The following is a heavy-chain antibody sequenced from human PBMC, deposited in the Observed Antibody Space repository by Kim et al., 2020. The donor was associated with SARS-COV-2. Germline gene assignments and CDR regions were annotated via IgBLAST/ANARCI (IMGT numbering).Heavy chain of an antibody. Sequence: GGSLRLSCAASGFTFSSYSMNWVRQAPGKGLEWVSSISSSSSYIYYADSVKGRFTISRDNAKNSLYLQMNSLRAEDTAVYYCARAKPYLLYSSGWYEIDYWGQGTLVTVSS. J-gene: IGHJ4*02. CDR2: ISSSSSYI. CDR3: ARAKPYLLYSSGWYEIDY. CDR1: GFTFSSYS. V-gene: IGHV3-21*01. D-gene: IGHD6-19*01.